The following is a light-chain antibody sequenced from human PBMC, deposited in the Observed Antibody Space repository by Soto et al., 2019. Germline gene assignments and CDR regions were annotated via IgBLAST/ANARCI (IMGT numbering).Light chain of an antibody. V-gene: IGKV3-20*01. CDR1: ESVAGSY. Sequence: IGLTQSPGTLSVSPGERVTLSCRASESVAGSYLAWHQQKPGQAPRLLIYGSSYRNTDLPYRFSGSGSGTDFTLTIDRLEPDDFGLFYCHQYSISPRTFGQGTKVEFK. J-gene: IGKJ1*01. CDR3: HQYSISPRT. CDR2: GSS.